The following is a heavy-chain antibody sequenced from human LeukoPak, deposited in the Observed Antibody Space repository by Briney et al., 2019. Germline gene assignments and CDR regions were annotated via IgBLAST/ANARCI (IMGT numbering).Heavy chain of an antibody. Sequence: GESLKISCKGSGYNFASSWIGWVRQMPGKGLEWMGIIYLGDSENRYSPSFQGQVTISADKSISTAYLQWSSLKASDTAMYYCARRRAPLRFLEWLPDYWGQGTLVTVSS. CDR3: ARRRAPLRFLEWLPDY. V-gene: IGHV5-51*01. D-gene: IGHD3-3*01. CDR2: IYLGDSEN. CDR1: GYNFASSW. J-gene: IGHJ4*02.